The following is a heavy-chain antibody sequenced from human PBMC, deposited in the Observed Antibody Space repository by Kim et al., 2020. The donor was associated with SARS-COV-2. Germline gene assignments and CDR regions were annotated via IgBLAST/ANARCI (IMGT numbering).Heavy chain of an antibody. CDR3: ARVGSLDWVTDDY. Sequence: SVKVSCKASGGTFSSYAINWVRQAPGQGLEWMGGIIPIFGTANYAQKFQGRVTITADESTSTAYMELSSLRSEDTAVYYCARVGSLDWVTDDYWGQGTLVTVSS. V-gene: IGHV1-69*13. J-gene: IGHJ4*02. CDR2: IIPIFGTA. CDR1: GGTFSSYA. D-gene: IGHD2-21*02.